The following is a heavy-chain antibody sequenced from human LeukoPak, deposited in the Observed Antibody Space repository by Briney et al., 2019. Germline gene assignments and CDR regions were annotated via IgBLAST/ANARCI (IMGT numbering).Heavy chain of an antibody. J-gene: IGHJ4*02. Sequence: ASVKVSCKASGYTFTAYYMHWVRQAPGQGLEWMGWINPNTGGTKYAQKFQGRVTMSRDTSINTAYLELSRLTSDDTALYYCARAYSGFESFDYWGQGTLVTVSS. CDR2: INPNTGGT. CDR1: GYTFTAYY. D-gene: IGHD5-12*01. CDR3: ARAYSGFESFDY. V-gene: IGHV1-2*02.